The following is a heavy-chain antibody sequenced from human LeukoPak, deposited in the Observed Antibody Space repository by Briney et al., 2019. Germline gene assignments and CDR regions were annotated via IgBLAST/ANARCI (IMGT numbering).Heavy chain of an antibody. CDR3: ARDRRSGWYESDAFDI. J-gene: IGHJ3*02. V-gene: IGHV1-18*01. CDR2: ISTNNVYT. CDR1: GYTFTSYD. D-gene: IGHD6-19*01. Sequence: PRASVKVSCKASGYTFTSYDINWVRQAPGQGLEWMGWISTNNVYTNNAQKLQGRVTVTTDTSTSTAYVELRNLRSDDTAVYYCARDRRSGWYESDAFDIWGQGTMVTVSS.